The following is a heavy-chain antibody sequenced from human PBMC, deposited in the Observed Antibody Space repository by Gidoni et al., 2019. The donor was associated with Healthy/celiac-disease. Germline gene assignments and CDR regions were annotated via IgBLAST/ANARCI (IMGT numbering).Heavy chain of an antibody. CDR2: ISSSSSTI. D-gene: IGHD4-17*01. V-gene: IGHV3-48*01. J-gene: IGHJ4*02. Sequence: EVQLVESGGGLVQPGGSLRLSCAASGFPFSSYSMNWVRQAPGKGLEWVSYISSSSSTIYYADSVKGRFTISRDNAKNSLYLQMNSLRAEDTAVYYCARDSDGDYGFWGQGTLVTVSS. CDR3: ARDSDGDYGF. CDR1: GFPFSSYS.